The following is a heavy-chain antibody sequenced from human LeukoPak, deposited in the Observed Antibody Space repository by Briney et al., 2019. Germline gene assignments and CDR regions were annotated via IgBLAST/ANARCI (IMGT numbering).Heavy chain of an antibody. D-gene: IGHD6-13*01. CDR1: GGTFSSYA. Sequence: VASVKVSFKASGGTFSSYAISWVRQAPGQGLEWMGGIIPIFGTANYAQKFQGRVTITADESTSTAYMELSSLRSEDTAVYYCARLGAAGTRGGFDPWGQGTLVTVSS. V-gene: IGHV1-69*13. CDR3: ARLGAAGTRGGFDP. CDR2: IIPIFGTA. J-gene: IGHJ5*02.